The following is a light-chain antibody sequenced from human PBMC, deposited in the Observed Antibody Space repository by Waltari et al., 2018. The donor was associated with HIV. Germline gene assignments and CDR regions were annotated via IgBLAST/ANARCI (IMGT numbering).Light chain of an antibody. CDR2: DTS. V-gene: IGLV7-46*01. Sequence: QAVVTQEPSLTVSPGGTVTLTCGSSTGAVTSGHSPYWFQQRPGQAPRTLIHDTSNKHSWTPARFSGSLLGGKAALTLSGAQPEDEAEYDCLLSYGGPRVFGGGTKLTVL. CDR3: LLSYGGPRV. CDR1: TGAVTSGHS. J-gene: IGLJ2*01.